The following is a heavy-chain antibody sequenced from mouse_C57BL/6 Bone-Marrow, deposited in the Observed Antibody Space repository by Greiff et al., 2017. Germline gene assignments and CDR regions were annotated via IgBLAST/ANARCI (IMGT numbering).Heavy chain of an antibody. D-gene: IGHD1-1*01. V-gene: IGHV5-6*01. CDR2: ISSGGSYT. CDR3: ARPVITTVVARGFAY. J-gene: IGHJ3*01. Sequence: EVMLVESGGDLVKPGGSLKLPCAASGFTFSSYGMSWVRQTPDKRLEWVATISSGGSYTYYPDSVKGRFTSSRDNAKNTLYLQMSSLKSEDTAMYYCARPVITTVVARGFAYWGQGTLVTVSA. CDR1: GFTFSSYG.